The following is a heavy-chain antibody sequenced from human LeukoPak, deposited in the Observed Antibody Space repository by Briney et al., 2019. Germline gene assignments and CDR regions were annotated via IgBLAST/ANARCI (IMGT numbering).Heavy chain of an antibody. J-gene: IGHJ6*02. CDR2: IRYDGSNK. V-gene: IGHV3-30*02. Sequence: GGSLRLSCAASGFTFSSYGMHWVRQAPGKGLEWVAFIRYDGSNKYYADSVKGRFTISRDNAKKLLYLQMNGLRVEDSAVYYCARDYPGPTGFGMDVWGQGTTVIVSS. CDR3: ARDYPGPTGFGMDV. D-gene: IGHD4-11*01. CDR1: GFTFSSYG.